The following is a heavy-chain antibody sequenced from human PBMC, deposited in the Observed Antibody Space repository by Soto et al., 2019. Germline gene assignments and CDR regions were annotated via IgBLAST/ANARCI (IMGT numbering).Heavy chain of an antibody. Sequence: YVTLSRTCSLAGSSIRSRRSYWGWISQPPGKGLDLIGSIYYSVSTYYNPSLKSRVTISVDTSKNQFSLKLSSVTASDTAVYYCAREIAVAGILGYYYGMDVWGQGTTVT. CDR2: IYYSVST. J-gene: IGHJ6*02. V-gene: IGHV4-39*02. CDR3: AREIAVAGILGYYYGMDV. CDR1: GSSIRSRRSY. D-gene: IGHD6-19*01.